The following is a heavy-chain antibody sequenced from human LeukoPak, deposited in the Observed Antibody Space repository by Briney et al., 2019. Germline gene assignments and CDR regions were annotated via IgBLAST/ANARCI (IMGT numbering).Heavy chain of an antibody. Sequence: ASVKVSCKASGYTFTSYGISWVRQAPGQGLEWMGWISAYNGNTNYAQKLQGRVTMTTDTSTSTAYMELSSLRSEDTAVYYCARDPERGLDGSGYYYYYGMDVWGQGTTVTVSS. CDR1: GYTFTSYG. D-gene: IGHD3-22*01. CDR3: ARDPERGLDGSGYYYYYGMDV. J-gene: IGHJ6*02. V-gene: IGHV1-18*01. CDR2: ISAYNGNT.